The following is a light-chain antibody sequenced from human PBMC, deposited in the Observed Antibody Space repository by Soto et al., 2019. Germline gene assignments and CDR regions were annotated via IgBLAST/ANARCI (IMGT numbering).Light chain of an antibody. Sequence: QSVLTQPPSVSGAPGQRVTISCTGSSSNIGAGYDVHWYQQLPGTAPKLLIYGNSNRPSGAPDRFSGSKSGTSAALAITGLQVEDEADYYCQSYDSSLIGYFFGSGTKRTVL. V-gene: IGLV1-40*01. CDR1: SSNIGAGYD. CDR3: QSYDSSLIGYF. J-gene: IGLJ1*01. CDR2: GNS.